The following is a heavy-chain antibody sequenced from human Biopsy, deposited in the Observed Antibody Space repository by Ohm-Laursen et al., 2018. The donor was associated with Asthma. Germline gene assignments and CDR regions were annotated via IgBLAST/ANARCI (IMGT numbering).Heavy chain of an antibody. CDR1: GFSLRTPGVG. Sequence: TQTLTLTGSFSGFSLRTPGVGVGWTRQSPGKALEWLAPIYWDDYNLFRPSLKRRLTITKDPSKNQVVLTMTKMDPVDSGTYYCALSQDSGFDDRSPSWFDPWGQGTLVTVSS. J-gene: IGHJ5*02. CDR3: ALSQDSGFDDRSPSWFDP. V-gene: IGHV2-5*02. D-gene: IGHD3-9*01. CDR2: IYWDDYN.